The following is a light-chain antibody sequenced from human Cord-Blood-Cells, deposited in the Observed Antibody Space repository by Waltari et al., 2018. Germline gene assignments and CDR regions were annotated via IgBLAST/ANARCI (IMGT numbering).Light chain of an antibody. Sequence: SSELTQDPAVSVALGQTVRITCQGDSLRSYYASWYQQKPGQAPVLVIYGKHNRPSGIPDRFSGPSSGNTASLTITGAQAEDEADYYCNSRDSSGNHLVFGGGTKLTVL. CDR3: NSRDSSGNHLV. CDR2: GKH. J-gene: IGLJ3*02. V-gene: IGLV3-19*01. CDR1: SLRSYY.